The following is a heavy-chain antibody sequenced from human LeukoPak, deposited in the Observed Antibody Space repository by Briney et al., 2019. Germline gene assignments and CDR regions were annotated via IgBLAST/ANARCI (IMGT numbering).Heavy chain of an antibody. CDR3: ASYLTSIPSGMDV. V-gene: IGHV3-74*01. CDR2: ISTDGSSR. CDR1: VFTFSSYW. J-gene: IGHJ6*02. Sequence: GGSLRLSCAASVFTFSSYWMHWLRQEPRKGLMWVSRISTDGSSRSYADSVKGRFTISRDNGRNTLYLQMNSLRAEDTAVYYCASYLTSIPSGMDVWGQGATVTVSS. D-gene: IGHD2/OR15-2a*01.